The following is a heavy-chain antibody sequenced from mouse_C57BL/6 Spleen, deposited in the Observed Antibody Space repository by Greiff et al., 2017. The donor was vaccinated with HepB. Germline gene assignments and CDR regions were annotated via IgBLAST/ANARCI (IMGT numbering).Heavy chain of an antibody. J-gene: IGHJ2*01. CDR2: INPYNGGT. CDR3: ARRPLSYYYGSSYFDY. Sequence: EVQLQQSGPVLVKPGASVKMSCKASGYTFTDYYMNWVKQSHGKSLEWIGVINPYNGGTSYNQKFKGKATLTVDMSSSTAYMELNSLTSEDSAVYYWARRPLSYYYGSSYFDYWGQGTTLTVSS. D-gene: IGHD1-1*01. CDR1: GYTFTDYY. V-gene: IGHV1-19*01.